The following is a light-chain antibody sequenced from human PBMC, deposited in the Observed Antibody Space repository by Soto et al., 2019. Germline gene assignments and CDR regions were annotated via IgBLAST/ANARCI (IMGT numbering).Light chain of an antibody. V-gene: IGLV1-40*01. CDR2: GDS. J-gene: IGLJ2*01. CDR1: SSNIGRGYD. Sequence: QSVLTQPPSVSGAPGQRVTISCTGSSSNIGRGYDVHWYQQFPGSAPRLLLSGDSNRPSGVPDRFSGSRSGTSASLAITGLQAEDEADYYCQTFDSSLSAEVFGGGTKVTVL. CDR3: QTFDSSLSAEV.